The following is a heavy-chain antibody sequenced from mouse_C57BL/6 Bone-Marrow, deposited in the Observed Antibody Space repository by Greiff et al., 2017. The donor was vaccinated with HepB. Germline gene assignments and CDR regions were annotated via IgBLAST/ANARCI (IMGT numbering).Heavy chain of an antibody. D-gene: IGHD4-1*01. Sequence: QVQLQQPGAELVKPGASVKLSCKASGYTFTSYWMHWVKQRPGQGLEWIGMIHPNSGSTNYNEKFKSKATLTVDKSSSTAYMQLSSLTSEDSAVYYCARTSPGTSVFDYWGQGTTLTVSS. V-gene: IGHV1-64*01. J-gene: IGHJ2*01. CDR3: ARTSPGTSVFDY. CDR1: GYTFTSYW. CDR2: IHPNSGST.